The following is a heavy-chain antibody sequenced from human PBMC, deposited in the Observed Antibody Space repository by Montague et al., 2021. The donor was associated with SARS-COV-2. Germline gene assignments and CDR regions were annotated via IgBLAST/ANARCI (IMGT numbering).Heavy chain of an antibody. CDR1: GGSFSGYY. D-gene: IGHD5-24*01. CDR2: INHSGST. V-gene: IGHV4-34*01. J-gene: IGHJ4*02. Sequence: SETLSLTCAVYGGSFSGYYWSWIRQPPGQGLEWIGEINHSGSTNXNPSLKSRVTISVDTSKNQFSLKLSSVTAADTAVYYCARVFPRWLQFDPYFDYWGQGTLVTVSS. CDR3: ARVFPRWLQFDPYFDY.